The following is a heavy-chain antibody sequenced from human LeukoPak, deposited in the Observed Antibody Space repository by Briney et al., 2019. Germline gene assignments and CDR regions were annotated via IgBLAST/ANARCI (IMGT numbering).Heavy chain of an antibody. CDR2: INQSGST. CDR3: ARGESDDILTGYSYYFDY. J-gene: IGHJ4*02. V-gene: IGHV4-34*01. D-gene: IGHD3-9*01. Sequence: SETLSLTCAVYGGSFSGYYWSWIRQPPGKGLEGIGEINQSGSTNYNPSLKSRVTISVDTSKNQFSLKLSSVTAADTAVYYCARGESDDILTGYSYYFDYWGQGTLVTVSS. CDR1: GGSFSGYY.